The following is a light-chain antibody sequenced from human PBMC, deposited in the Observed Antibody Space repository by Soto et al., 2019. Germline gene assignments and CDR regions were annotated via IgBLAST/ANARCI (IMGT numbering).Light chain of an antibody. Sequence: ELVLTQASAMLSLYPGARATLSCRAGQSVKTFVVWYQQRPGQAPRLLIFDASPRAAGIPPRCSGSVVGTDDSLTISCRVPEDAAAYYSQQHSNLPPITFGQGTRLDIK. CDR1: QSVKTF. J-gene: IGKJ5*01. V-gene: IGKV3-11*01. CDR2: DAS. CDR3: QQHSNLPPIT.